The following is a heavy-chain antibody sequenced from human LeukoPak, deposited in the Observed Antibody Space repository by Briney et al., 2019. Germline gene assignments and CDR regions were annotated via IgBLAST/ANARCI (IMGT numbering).Heavy chain of an antibody. D-gene: IGHD1-26*01. CDR3: ARGIVGAKRVAFDI. J-gene: IGHJ3*02. V-gene: IGHV6-1*01. CDR1: GDIVSSNSAA. CDR2: TYYRSKWYN. Sequence: SQTLSLTCAISGDIVSSNSAAWHWIRQSPSRGLEWLGRTYYRSKWYNDYAVSVKSRITINPDTSKNQFSLQLNSVTPEDTAVYYCARGIVGAKRVAFDIWGQGTMVTVSS.